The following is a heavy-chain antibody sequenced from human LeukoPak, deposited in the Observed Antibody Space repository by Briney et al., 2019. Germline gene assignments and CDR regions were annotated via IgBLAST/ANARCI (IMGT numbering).Heavy chain of an antibody. CDR1: GYSISTGYY. CDR2: FYHGGST. Sequence: PSETLSLTCTVSGYSISTGYYWDWIRQPPGKGLEWIGTFYHGGSTYYNPSLKSRVTISVDTSKNQFSLKLSSVTAADTAVYYCARGRRRRGAFDIWGQGTMVTVSS. J-gene: IGHJ3*02. V-gene: IGHV4-38-2*02. CDR3: ARGRRRRGAFDI.